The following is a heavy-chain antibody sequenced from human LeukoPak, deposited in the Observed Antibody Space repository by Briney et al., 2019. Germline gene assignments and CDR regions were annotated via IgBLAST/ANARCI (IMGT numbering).Heavy chain of an antibody. CDR3: ARDSAYDILTGTNWFDP. V-gene: IGHV1-2*02. J-gene: IGHJ5*02. D-gene: IGHD3-9*01. Sequence: ASVKVSCKASGYTFTGYYIHWVRQAPGQGLEWMGWINPNSGGTNYAQKFQGRVTMTRDTSISTAYMELSRLRSDDTAVYYCARDSAYDILTGTNWFDPWGQGTLVTVSS. CDR1: GYTFTGYY. CDR2: INPNSGGT.